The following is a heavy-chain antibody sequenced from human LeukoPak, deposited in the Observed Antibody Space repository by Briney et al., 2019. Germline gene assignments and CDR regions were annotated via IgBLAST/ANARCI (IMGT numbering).Heavy chain of an antibody. CDR2: IGSSGTTI. CDR1: GFPFSVYE. CDR3: ALLALASDFDY. D-gene: IGHD6-19*01. J-gene: IGHJ4*02. Sequence: GGSLRLSCAVSGFPFSVYEMNWVRQAPGKGLEWVSNIGSSGTTIYYADSVRGRFSISRDNAKSSLYLQMNSLRVEETAVYYCALLALASDFDYWGQGALVTVSS. V-gene: IGHV3-48*03.